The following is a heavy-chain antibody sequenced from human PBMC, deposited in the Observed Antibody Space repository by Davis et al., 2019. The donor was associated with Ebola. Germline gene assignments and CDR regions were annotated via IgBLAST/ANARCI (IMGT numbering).Heavy chain of an antibody. V-gene: IGHV3-23*01. Sequence: PGGSLRLSCAASGFTFSSYAMSWVRQAPGKGLEWVSAISGSGGSTYYADSVKGRFTISRDNSKNTLYLQMNSLRAEDTAVYYCAREGYGSGSAGGGYDYYGMDVWGQGTTVTVSS. CDR2: ISGSGGST. J-gene: IGHJ6*02. CDR3: AREGYGSGSAGGGYDYYGMDV. CDR1: GFTFSSYA. D-gene: IGHD3-10*01.